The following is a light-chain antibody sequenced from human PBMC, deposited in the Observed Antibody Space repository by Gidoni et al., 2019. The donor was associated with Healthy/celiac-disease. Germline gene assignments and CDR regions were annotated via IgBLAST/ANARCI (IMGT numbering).Light chain of an antibody. V-gene: IGLV2-23*01. CDR3: CSYAGSSTWV. Sequence: QSALTQPASVSGSPGQSITISCTGTSSDVEGYNLVSWYQQHPGKAPKLMIYEGSKRPSGVSNRFSGSKSGNAASLTISGLQAEDEADYYCCSYAGSSTWVFGGGTKLTVL. J-gene: IGLJ3*02. CDR1: SSDVEGYNL. CDR2: EGS.